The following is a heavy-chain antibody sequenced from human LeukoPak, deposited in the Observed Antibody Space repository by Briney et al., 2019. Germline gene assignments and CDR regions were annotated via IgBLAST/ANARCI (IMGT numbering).Heavy chain of an antibody. Sequence: PSETLSLTCTVSGGSISSGSYYWGWIRQPPGKGLEWIGSIYYSGSTYYKASLKSRVTISVDTSKNQFSLKLTSVTAADTAIYYCARQRAYYYDSSGHYQGWFDPWGQGTLVTVSS. J-gene: IGHJ5*02. CDR3: ARQRAYYYDSSGHYQGWFDP. V-gene: IGHV4-39*01. D-gene: IGHD3-22*01. CDR2: IYYSGST. CDR1: GGSISSGSYY.